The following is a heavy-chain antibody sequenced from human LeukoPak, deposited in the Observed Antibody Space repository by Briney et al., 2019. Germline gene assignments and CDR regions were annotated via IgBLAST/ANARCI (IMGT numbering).Heavy chain of an antibody. Sequence: PGGSLRLSCAASGFTFSIYAMSWVRQAPGKGLEWVSGITGIGSSTYYADSVKGRFTISRDSSKHTLYLQMNSLRADDTAVYYCAKEGSYSGPDDAFDIWGQGTMVTVSS. V-gene: IGHV3-23*01. CDR2: ITGIGSST. CDR3: AKEGSYSGPDDAFDI. J-gene: IGHJ3*02. D-gene: IGHD1-26*01. CDR1: GFTFSIYA.